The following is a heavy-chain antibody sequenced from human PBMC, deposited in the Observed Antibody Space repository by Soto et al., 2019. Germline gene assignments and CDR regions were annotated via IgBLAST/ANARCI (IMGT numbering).Heavy chain of an antibody. J-gene: IGHJ4*02. V-gene: IGHV4-30-4*01. D-gene: IGHD6-13*01. Sequence: QVQLQESGPGLVKPSQTLSLTCTVSGGSISSGDYYWSWIRQPPGKGLEWIGYIYYSGSTYYNPSLKRRVTLSVDTSKNQFSLKLSSVTAADTAVYYCARDQGGAAHFDYWGQGTLVTVSS. CDR3: ARDQGGAAHFDY. CDR1: GGSISSGDYY. CDR2: IYYSGST.